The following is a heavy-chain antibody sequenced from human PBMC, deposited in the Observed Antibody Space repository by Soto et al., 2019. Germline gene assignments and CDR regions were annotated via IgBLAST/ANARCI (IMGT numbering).Heavy chain of an antibody. CDR1: GFPFTSLD. CDR3: ARYQEAAAFND. Sequence: QVPLVQSGAEVRKPGASVKVSCKASGFPFTSLDINWVRQAPGQGLEWVGYMTPSGYIGFAQKFRGRVSMTRDASTSTVSMELSSLRSDDTAVYYCARYQEAAAFNDWGQGTLVTVSS. J-gene: IGHJ4*02. D-gene: IGHD6-25*01. CDR2: MTPSGYI. V-gene: IGHV1-8*01.